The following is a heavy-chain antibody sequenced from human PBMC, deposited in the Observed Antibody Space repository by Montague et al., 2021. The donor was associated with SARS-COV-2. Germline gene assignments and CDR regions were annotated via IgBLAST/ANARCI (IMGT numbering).Heavy chain of an antibody. CDR2: ISSSSSTI. V-gene: IGHV3-48*04. CDR1: GFTFSSYS. J-gene: IGHJ4*02. CDR3: ARDLRWGYYDILTGYYRPLDY. Sequence: SLRLSCAASGFTFSSYSMNWVRQAPGKGLEWVSYISSSSSTIYYADSVKGRFTISRDNAKNSLYLQMNSLGAEDTAVYYCARDLRWGYYDILTGYYRPLDYWGQGTLVTVSS. D-gene: IGHD3-9*01.